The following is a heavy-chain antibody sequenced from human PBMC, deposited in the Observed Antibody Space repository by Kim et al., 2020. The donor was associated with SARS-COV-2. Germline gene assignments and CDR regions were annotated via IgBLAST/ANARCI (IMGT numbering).Heavy chain of an antibody. D-gene: IGHD6-19*01. V-gene: IGHV3-74*01. Sequence: GDSVKGRFTISRDNAKNTLYPQMNSLRADDTAVYYCARRQFTSGWYYFDYWGQGTLVTVSS. CDR3: ARRQFTSGWYYFDY. J-gene: IGHJ4*02.